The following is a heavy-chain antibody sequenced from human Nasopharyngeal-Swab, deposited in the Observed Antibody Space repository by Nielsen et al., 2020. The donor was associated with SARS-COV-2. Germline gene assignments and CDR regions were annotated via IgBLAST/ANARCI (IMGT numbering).Heavy chain of an antibody. V-gene: IGHV3-30*18. D-gene: IGHD3-3*01. J-gene: IGHJ6*02. Sequence: GESLKISCAASGFTFSSYGMHWVRQAPGKGLEWVAVISYDGSNKYYADSVKGRFTISRDNSKNTLYLQMNSLRAEDTAVYYCAKDMFVGNVPIFGVVISYYYYGMDVWGQGTTVTVSS. CDR1: GFTFSSYG. CDR2: ISYDGSNK. CDR3: AKDMFVGNVPIFGVVISYYYYGMDV.